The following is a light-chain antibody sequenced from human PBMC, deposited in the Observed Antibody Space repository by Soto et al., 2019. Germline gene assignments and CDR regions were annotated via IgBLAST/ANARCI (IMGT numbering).Light chain of an antibody. CDR1: QSVSSN. J-gene: IGKJ1*01. Sequence: EIVMTQSPATLSVSPGERATLSCRASQSVSSNLAWYQQKPGQAPRPLIYGASTRATGIPARFSGRGSATEFTLTISSLQFEDFAVYYCQQYNNWPPKTFGQGTKVDIK. CDR2: GAS. CDR3: QQYNNWPPKT. V-gene: IGKV3-15*01.